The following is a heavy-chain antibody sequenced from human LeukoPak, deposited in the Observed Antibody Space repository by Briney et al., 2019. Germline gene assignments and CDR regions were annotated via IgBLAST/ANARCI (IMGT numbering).Heavy chain of an antibody. CDR1: GYSISSGCY. CDR3: ARDWGARDGSGSYYNGAIDY. CDR2: IYHSGST. Sequence: PSETLSLTCAVSGYSISSGCYWGWIRQPPGKGLEWIGSIYHSGSTYYNPSLKSRVTISVDTSKNQFSLKLSSVTAADTAVYYCARDWGARDGSGSYYNGAIDYWGQGTLVTVSS. J-gene: IGHJ4*02. D-gene: IGHD3-10*01. V-gene: IGHV4-38-2*02.